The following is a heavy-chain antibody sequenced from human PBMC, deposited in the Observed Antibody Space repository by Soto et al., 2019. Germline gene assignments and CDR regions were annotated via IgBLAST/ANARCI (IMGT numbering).Heavy chain of an antibody. Sequence: GGSLRLSCAASGFTFSSYAMSWVRQAPGKGLEWVSAISGSGGSTYYADSVKGRFTISRDNSKNTLYLQMNSLRAEDTAVYDCAKALPVEDDSSGDYYVYFDYWGQGTLVTVSS. CDR2: ISGSGGST. J-gene: IGHJ4*02. D-gene: IGHD3-22*01. V-gene: IGHV3-23*01. CDR3: AKALPVEDDSSGDYYVYFDY. CDR1: GFTFSSYA.